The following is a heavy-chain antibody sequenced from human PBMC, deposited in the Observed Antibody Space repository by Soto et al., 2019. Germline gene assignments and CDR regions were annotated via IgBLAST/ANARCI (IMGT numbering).Heavy chain of an antibody. D-gene: IGHD3-10*01. CDR2: ISGGGGST. J-gene: IGHJ4*02. CDR3: AKRRFSHASGSFDS. Sequence: PWGSLSHSCASSGFTFISYAMSWVRQAPGKGLEWVSVISGGGGSTYYTDSVKGRFTVSRDNSNNTLYLHMNSLRADDTAVYYCAKRRFSHASGSFDSWGQGTLVTVSS. CDR1: GFTFISYA. V-gene: IGHV3-23*01.